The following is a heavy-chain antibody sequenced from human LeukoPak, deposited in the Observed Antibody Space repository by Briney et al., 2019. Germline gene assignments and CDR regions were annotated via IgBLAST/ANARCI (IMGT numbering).Heavy chain of an antibody. CDR2: ILWSGGST. J-gene: IGHJ4*02. CDR1: GLTFNKYW. D-gene: IGHD3-10*01. CDR3: ARDDYGSGSWNDY. V-gene: IGHV3-20*04. Sequence: PGGSLRLSCEASGLTFNKYWMTWVRQAPGKGLEWVSGILWSGGSTGYADSVKGRFTISRDNAKNSLYLQMNSLRAEDTALYYCARDDYGSGSWNDYWGQGTLVTVSS.